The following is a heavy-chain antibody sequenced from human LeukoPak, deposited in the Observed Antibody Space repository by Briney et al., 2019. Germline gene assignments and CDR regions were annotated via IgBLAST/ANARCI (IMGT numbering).Heavy chain of an antibody. V-gene: IGHV1-46*01. CDR3: ARELLWFGELVPDPGRVNWFDP. Sequence: ASVKVSCKASGYTFTTYYMHWVRQAPGKGLEWMGKINPTGGSTTYAQKFQGRVTMTRDMSTSTAYMELSSLRSEDTAVYYCARELLWFGELVPDPGRVNWFDPWGQGTLVTVSS. J-gene: IGHJ5*02. CDR1: GYTFTTYY. D-gene: IGHD3-10*01. CDR2: INPTGGST.